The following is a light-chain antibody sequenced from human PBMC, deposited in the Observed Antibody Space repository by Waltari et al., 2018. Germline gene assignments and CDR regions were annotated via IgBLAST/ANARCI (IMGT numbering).Light chain of an antibody. CDR2: GAS. Sequence: EPVLTQSTGTLSLSPGERAPPSCRASQSVSSSYLAWYQQKPGQAPRLLIYGASSRATGIPDRFSGSGSGTDFTLTISRLEPEDFAVYYCQQYGSSPRTFGQGTKVEIK. V-gene: IGKV3-20*01. J-gene: IGKJ1*01. CDR3: QQYGSSPRT. CDR1: QSVSSSY.